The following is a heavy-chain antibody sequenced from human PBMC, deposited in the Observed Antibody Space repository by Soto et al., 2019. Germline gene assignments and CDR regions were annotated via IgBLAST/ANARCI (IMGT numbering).Heavy chain of an antibody. CDR2: TYYRSKWLS. Sequence: SPTLSLPCAVSGDSVSGNRASWNWIRQSPSRGLEFLGRTYYRSKWLSDYAESVKGRISIIPDTSANQFSLQLNSVTPEDSAVYYCARGGLRDFDNWGQGTLVTVSS. D-gene: IGHD3-10*01. J-gene: IGHJ4*02. CDR3: ARGGLRDFDN. CDR1: GDSVSGNRAS. V-gene: IGHV6-1*01.